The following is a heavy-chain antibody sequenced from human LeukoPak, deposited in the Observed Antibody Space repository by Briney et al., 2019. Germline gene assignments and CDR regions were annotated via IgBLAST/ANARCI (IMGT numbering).Heavy chain of an antibody. D-gene: IGHD3-3*01. CDR1: GFTFSSYW. J-gene: IGHJ4*02. V-gene: IGHV3-74*01. CDR2: INSDGSST. CDR3: ARGEKDFWSGYEYYFDY. Sequence: GGSLRLSCAASGFTFSSYWMHWVRQAPGKGLVWVSRINSDGSSTSYADSVKGRFTISRDNAKNTLYLQMNSLRAEDTAVYCCARGEKDFWSGYEYYFDYWGQGTLVTVSS.